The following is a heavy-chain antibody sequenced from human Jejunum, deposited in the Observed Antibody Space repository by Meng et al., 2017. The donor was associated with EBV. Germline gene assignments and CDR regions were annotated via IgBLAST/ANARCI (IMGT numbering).Heavy chain of an antibody. CDR1: GFTFNNAW. CDR3: STDSITWVVPY. J-gene: IGHJ4*02. D-gene: IGHD2-15*01. Sequence: EVQLVESGGGLVQPGGSFRLSCVVSGFTFNNAWMSWVRQAPGKGLEWVGRIKSRTDGGSTDYAAPVKGRFTISRDDSQNTLYLQMNSLKTEDTAVYYCSTDSITWVVPYWGQGSLVTVSS. CDR2: IKSRTDGGST. V-gene: IGHV3-15*01.